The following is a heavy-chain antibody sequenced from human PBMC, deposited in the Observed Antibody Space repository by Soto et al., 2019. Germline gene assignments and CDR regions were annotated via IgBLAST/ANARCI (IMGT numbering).Heavy chain of an antibody. CDR1: GDSVSSNSAA. CDR2: TYYRSKWYN. V-gene: IGHV6-1*01. D-gene: IGHD6-19*01. J-gene: IGHJ5*02. CDR3: ASSPASDSSGYFDP. Sequence: SQTLSLTCAISGDSVSSNSAAWNWTRQSPSRGLEWLGRTYYRSKWYNDYAVSVKSRITINPDTSKNQFSLQLNSVTPEDTAVYYCASSPASDSSGYFDPWGQGTLVTVSS.